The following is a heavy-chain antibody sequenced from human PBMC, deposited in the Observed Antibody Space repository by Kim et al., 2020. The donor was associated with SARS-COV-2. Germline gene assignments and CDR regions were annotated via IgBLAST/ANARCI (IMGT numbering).Heavy chain of an antibody. CDR3: AKDKFSGAWIQYRNGMDV. Sequence: KGRFTISRDNSKNTLYLQMNSLRAEDTAVYYCAKDKFSGAWIQYRNGMDVWGQGTTVTVSS. J-gene: IGHJ6*02. V-gene: IGHV3-23*01. D-gene: IGHD5-18*01.